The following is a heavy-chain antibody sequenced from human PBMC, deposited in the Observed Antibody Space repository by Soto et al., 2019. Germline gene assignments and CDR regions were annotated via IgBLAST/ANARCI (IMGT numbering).Heavy chain of an antibody. Sequence: QLQLQESGPGLVKPSETLSLTCIVSGGSISDSTSYWGWIRQPPGKGLEWIGNIYFTGSTYYNPSLKSRVTISVELSKNHFSLKLSSVTAADTAVYFCARHLPSSSSWSFDSWGQGTLVTVSS. CDR3: ARHLPSSSSWSFDS. CDR2: IYFTGST. D-gene: IGHD6-13*01. J-gene: IGHJ4*02. V-gene: IGHV4-39*01. CDR1: GGSISDSTSY.